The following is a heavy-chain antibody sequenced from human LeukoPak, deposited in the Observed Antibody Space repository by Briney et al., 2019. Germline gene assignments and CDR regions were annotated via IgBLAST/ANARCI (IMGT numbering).Heavy chain of an antibody. V-gene: IGHV5-51*01. CDR2: IYPGDSDT. Sequence: GESLKISCKGSGYSFTSYWIGWVRQMPGKGLEWMGVIYPGDSDTRYSPSFQGQVTMSADKSISTAHLQWSSLKASDTAMYYCARGSAAADYYFDCWGQGTLVTVSS. J-gene: IGHJ4*02. CDR1: GYSFTSYW. D-gene: IGHD6-13*01. CDR3: ARGSAAADYYFDC.